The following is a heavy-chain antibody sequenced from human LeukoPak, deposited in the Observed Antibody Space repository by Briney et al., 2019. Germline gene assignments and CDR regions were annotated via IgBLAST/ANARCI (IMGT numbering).Heavy chain of an antibody. CDR2: ISAYNGNT. V-gene: IGHV1-18*01. Sequence: ASVKVSCKASGYTFTSYGISWVRQAPGQGLEWMGWISAYNGNTNYAQKLQGRVTMTTDTSTSTACMELRSLRSDDTAVYYCARNCGVVVPAAAIPIYYYYHMDVWGRGTTVTASS. J-gene: IGHJ6*03. CDR3: ARNCGVVVPAAAIPIYYYYHMDV. CDR1: GYTFTSYG. D-gene: IGHD2-2*01.